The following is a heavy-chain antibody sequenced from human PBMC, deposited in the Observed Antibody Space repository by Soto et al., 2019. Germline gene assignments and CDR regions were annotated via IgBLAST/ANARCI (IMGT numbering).Heavy chain of an antibody. CDR3: ARQLANWFDP. V-gene: IGHV4-59*08. CDR1: GGSISSYY. CDR2: VYYTGST. Sequence: QVQLQESGPGLVKPSETLSLTCTVSGGSISSYYWSWIRQPPAKGLEWIGYVYYTGSTNYNPSLKSRVPISVDTSKNQFSLKLSSVTAADTAVYYCARQLANWFDPWGQGTLVTVSS. J-gene: IGHJ5*02. D-gene: IGHD1-1*01.